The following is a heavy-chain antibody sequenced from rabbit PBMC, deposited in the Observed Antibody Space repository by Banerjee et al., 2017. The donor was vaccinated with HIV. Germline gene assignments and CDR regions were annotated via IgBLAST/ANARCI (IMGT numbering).Heavy chain of an antibody. CDR3: ARDDGSSGHWGDCLNL. CDR2: IYAGSSGST. Sequence: QEQLVESGGGLVKPEGSLTLTCTASGFSFSSSYYMCWVRQAPGKGLEWIACIYAGSSGSTYYSSWAKGRFTISKISSTTVTLQLNSLTAADTATYFCARDDGSSGHWGDCLNLWGQGTLVTVS. D-gene: IGHD1-1*01. V-gene: IGHV1S45*01. J-gene: IGHJ4*01. CDR1: GFSFSSSYY.